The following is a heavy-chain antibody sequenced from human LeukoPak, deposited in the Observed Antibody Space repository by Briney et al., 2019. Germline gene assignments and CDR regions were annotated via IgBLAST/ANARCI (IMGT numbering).Heavy chain of an antibody. D-gene: IGHD5-24*01. V-gene: IGHV4-59*08. CDR1: GASIISYH. Sequence: SETLSLTCSVSGASIISYHWSWVRQPPGKGLEWIGFVHYSGSTNFNPSLKSRVTISADTSKNHFSLRLTSVPAADAPPYYCARSPLESRRDAYNFYFDYWGQGALVTVSS. J-gene: IGHJ4*02. CDR2: VHYSGST. CDR3: ARSPLESRRDAYNFYFDY.